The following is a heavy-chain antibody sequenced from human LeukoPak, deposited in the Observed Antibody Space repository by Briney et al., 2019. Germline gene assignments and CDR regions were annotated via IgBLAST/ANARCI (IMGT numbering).Heavy chain of an antibody. J-gene: IGHJ5*01. CDR2: IYPADSDT. V-gene: IGHV5-51*01. D-gene: IGHD2-21*02. CDR1: GYSFTNYW. CDR3: ARLPHCGSDCYPNWFDS. Sequence: GESLKISCKGSGYSFTNYWIGWVRQMPGKGLEWMGIIYPADSDTRYSPSFQDQVTISADKSISTAYLQWSSLKTSDTAIYYCARLPHCGSDCYPNWFDSWGQGTLVTVSS.